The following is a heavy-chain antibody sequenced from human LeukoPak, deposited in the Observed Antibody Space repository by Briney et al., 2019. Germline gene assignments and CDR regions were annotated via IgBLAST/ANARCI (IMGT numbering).Heavy chain of an antibody. CDR3: ARARVAAAGSVVWFDP. D-gene: IGHD6-13*01. J-gene: IGHJ5*02. Sequence: PNSGNTGYAQKFQGRVTMTRNTSISTAYMELSSLRSEDTAVYYCARARVAAAGSVVWFDPWGQGTLVTVSS. CDR2: PNSGNT. V-gene: IGHV1-8*01.